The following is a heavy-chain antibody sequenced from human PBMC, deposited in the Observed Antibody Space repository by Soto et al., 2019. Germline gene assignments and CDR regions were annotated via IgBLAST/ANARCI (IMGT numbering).Heavy chain of an antibody. CDR1: GGSISSGSYY. D-gene: IGHD4-17*01. V-gene: IGHV4-39*07. CDR2: FSYSGST. CDR3: ARTVTTLYYYYGMDV. J-gene: IGHJ6*02. Sequence: SEILSLTCTVSGGSISSGSYYWDWIRQPPGKGLEWIGSFSYSGSTYYNPSLKSRVTISVDTSKNQFSLKLSSVTAADTAVYYCARTVTTLYYYYGMDVWGQGTTVTVLL.